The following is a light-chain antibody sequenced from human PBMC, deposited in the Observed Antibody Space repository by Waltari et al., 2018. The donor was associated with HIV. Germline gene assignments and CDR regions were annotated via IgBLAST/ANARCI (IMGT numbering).Light chain of an antibody. V-gene: IGKV1-NL1*01. J-gene: IGKJ2*01. CDR3: QQYYTTPYT. Sequence: DIQMTLSPSSLSASVGDRVNITCRASQAISNSLAWYQQKPGKAPNLLLSAASRLETGVPPTFSGRRSGADFTLTINNLQPEDFATYYCQQYYTTPYTFGQGTKLEMK. CDR1: QAISNS. CDR2: AAS.